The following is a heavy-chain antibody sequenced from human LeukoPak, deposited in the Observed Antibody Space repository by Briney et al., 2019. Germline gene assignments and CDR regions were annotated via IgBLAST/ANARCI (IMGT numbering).Heavy chain of an antibody. Sequence: GGSLRLSCAASGFTFDDYGMSWVRQAPGKGLEWVSGINWNGGNTGYADSVKGRFTISRDNAKNSLYLQMNSLRAEDTALYYCARAYSGYETYYYYYYMDVWGKGTTVTVSS. CDR1: GFTFDDYG. CDR2: INWNGGNT. D-gene: IGHD5-12*01. CDR3: ARAYSGYETYYYYYYMDV. J-gene: IGHJ6*03. V-gene: IGHV3-20*04.